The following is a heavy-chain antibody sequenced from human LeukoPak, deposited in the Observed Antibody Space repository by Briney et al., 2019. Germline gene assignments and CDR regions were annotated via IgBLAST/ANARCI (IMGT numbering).Heavy chain of an antibody. V-gene: IGHV4-4*09. CDR3: ARRLAPASGSPHIYYYMGV. CDR2: IYTSGST. Sequence: SETLSLTCTVSGGSISSYYWSWIRQPPGKGLEWIGYIYTSGSTNYNPSLKSRVTMSVDTSKSQFSLRLSSVTAADTAVYYCARRLAPASGSPHIYYYMGVWGKGTTVTVSS. CDR1: GGSISSYY. J-gene: IGHJ6*03. D-gene: IGHD3-10*01.